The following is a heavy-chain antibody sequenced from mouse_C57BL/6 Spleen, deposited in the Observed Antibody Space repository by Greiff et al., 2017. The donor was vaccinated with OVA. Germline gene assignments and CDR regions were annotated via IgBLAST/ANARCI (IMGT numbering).Heavy chain of an antibody. J-gene: IGHJ1*03. CDR2: IDPSASYT. CDR1: GYTFTSYW. V-gene: IGHV1-50*01. D-gene: IGHD1-1*01. CDR3: ASSSDWYFDV. Sequence: QVQLQQPGAELVKPGASVKLSCKASGYTFTSYWMQWVKQRPGPGLEWIGEIDPSASYTNYNQKFKGKATLTVDTSSSTAYMQLSSLTSEDSAVYYCASSSDWYFDVWGTGTTVTVSS.